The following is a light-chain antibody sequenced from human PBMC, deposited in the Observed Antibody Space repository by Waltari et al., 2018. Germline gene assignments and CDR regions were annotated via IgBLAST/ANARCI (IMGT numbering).Light chain of an antibody. V-gene: IGKV1-33*01. Sequence: DIQMTQSPSSLSASVGDRVTITCQASQDISNYLNWYQQKPGKAPKLLIYDASNLETGVPSRFSGSGSSTDFTFTIISLQPEDIATYYCQQYDNLPITFDQGTRLEIK. J-gene: IGKJ5*01. CDR2: DAS. CDR3: QQYDNLPIT. CDR1: QDISNY.